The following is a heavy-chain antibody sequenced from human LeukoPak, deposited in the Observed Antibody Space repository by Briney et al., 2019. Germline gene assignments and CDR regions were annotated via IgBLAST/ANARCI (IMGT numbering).Heavy chain of an antibody. J-gene: IGHJ4*02. CDR1: GGTFSSYA. Sequence: GASVKVSCKASGGTFSSYAISWVRQAPGQGLEWMGGIIPIFGTANYAQKFQGRVTITADESTSTAYMELSSLRSEDTAVYYCARDFGSNFWSGYYYWGQGTLVTVSS. V-gene: IGHV1-69*13. CDR3: ARDFGSNFWSGYYY. D-gene: IGHD3-3*01. CDR2: IIPIFGTA.